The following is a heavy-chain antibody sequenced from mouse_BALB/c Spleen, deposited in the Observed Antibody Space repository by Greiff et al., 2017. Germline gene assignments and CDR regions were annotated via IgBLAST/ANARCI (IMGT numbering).Heavy chain of an antibody. V-gene: IGHV1-12*01. D-gene: IGHD2-4*01. CDR2: IYPGNGDT. Sequence: LQQPGAELVKPGASVKMSCKASGYTFTSYNMHWVKQTPGQGLEWIGAIYPGNGDTSYNQKFKGKATLTADKSSSTAYMQLSSLTSEDSAVYYCTRSGLRRYAMDYWGQGTSVTVSS. CDR1: GYTFTSYN. J-gene: IGHJ4*01. CDR3: TRSGLRRYAMDY.